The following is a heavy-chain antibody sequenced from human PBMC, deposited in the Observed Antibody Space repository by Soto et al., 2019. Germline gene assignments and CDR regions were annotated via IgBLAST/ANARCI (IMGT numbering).Heavy chain of an antibody. Sequence: SETLSLTCTVSGGSVSSGAYYWSWIRQHPGKGLEWIGYIYYRGSTYYNPSLKSRLTISVDTSKNQFFLKLSSVTAADTAVYYCASSGASSSWYVIDSWGQGTPVTVS. D-gene: IGHD6-13*01. CDR3: ASSGASSSWYVIDS. CDR1: GGSVSSGAYY. V-gene: IGHV4-31*03. J-gene: IGHJ4*02. CDR2: IYYRGST.